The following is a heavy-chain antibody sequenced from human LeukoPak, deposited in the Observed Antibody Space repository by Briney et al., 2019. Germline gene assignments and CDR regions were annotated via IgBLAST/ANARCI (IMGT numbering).Heavy chain of an antibody. CDR1: GLTLSSHS. J-gene: IGHJ5*01. V-gene: IGHV3-7*04. D-gene: IGHD3-22*01. CDR2: IKEDGTEK. CDR3: ARKKYYYDTGDAGWFDS. Sequence: GGSLRLSCGASGLTLSSHSMSWVRQAPGKGLEWVANIKEDGTEKYYVDSVKGRFTISRDNAKNSLYLQMNSLRAEDTAVYYCARKKYYYDTGDAGWFDSWGQGTLVTVSS.